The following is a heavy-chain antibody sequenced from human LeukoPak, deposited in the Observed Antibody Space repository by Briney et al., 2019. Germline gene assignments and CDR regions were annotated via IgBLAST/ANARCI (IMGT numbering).Heavy chain of an antibody. CDR3: AKYSSSSSAFDI. CDR1: GFTFSSYA. V-gene: IGHV3-23*01. Sequence: GGSLRLSCAASGFTFSSYAMSWVRQAPGKGLEWVSAIGGSGGSTYYADSVKGRFTISRDNSKNTLYLQTNSLRAEDTAVYYCAKYSSSSSAFDIWGQGTMVTVSS. CDR2: IGGSGGST. D-gene: IGHD6-6*01. J-gene: IGHJ3*02.